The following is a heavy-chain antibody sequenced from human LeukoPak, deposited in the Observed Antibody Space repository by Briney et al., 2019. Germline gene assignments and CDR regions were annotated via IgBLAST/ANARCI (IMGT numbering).Heavy chain of an antibody. CDR2: IYGGGNT. D-gene: IGHD6-19*01. J-gene: IGHJ4*02. V-gene: IGHV3-66*01. CDR1: GLRIADAW. CDR3: ARLHDSGWSYFDS. Sequence: PGGSLRLSCAASGLRIADAWMYWVRQAPGKGLEWVSVIYGGGNTYYADSVKGRFTISRDSSKNTLYLQMNSLRAEDTAMYYCARLHDSGWSYFDSWGQGTLVTVSS.